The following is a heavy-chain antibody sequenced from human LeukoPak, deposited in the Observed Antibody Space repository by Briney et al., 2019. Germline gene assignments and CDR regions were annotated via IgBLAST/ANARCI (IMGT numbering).Heavy chain of an antibody. Sequence: PSETLSLTCTVSGGSISTYYWTWIRQPPGKGLEWLGYIYYNGNTNYNPSLPSRVTISLNTSKNQFSLNLTSVTAADTAVYYCARLKGEVITIRPYYHYYMDVWGKGTTVTVSS. CDR2: IYYNGNT. CDR1: GGSISTYY. D-gene: IGHD2-21*01. J-gene: IGHJ6*03. CDR3: ARLKGEVITIRPYYHYYMDV. V-gene: IGHV4-59*01.